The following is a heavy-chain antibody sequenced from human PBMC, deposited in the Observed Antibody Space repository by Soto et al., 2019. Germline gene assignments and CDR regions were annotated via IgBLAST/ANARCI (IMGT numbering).Heavy chain of an antibody. V-gene: IGHV3-30-3*01. D-gene: IGHD5-18*01. J-gene: IGHJ6*02. CDR2: ISYDGSNK. Sequence: QVQLVESGGGVVQPGRSLRLSCAASGFTFSSYAMHWVRQAPGKGLEWVAVISYDGSNKYYADSVKGRFTISRDNSKNTLYLQMNSLRAEDTAVYYCARGIIQRWYPIDVWGQGTTVTVSS. CDR3: ARGIIQRWYPIDV. CDR1: GFTFSSYA.